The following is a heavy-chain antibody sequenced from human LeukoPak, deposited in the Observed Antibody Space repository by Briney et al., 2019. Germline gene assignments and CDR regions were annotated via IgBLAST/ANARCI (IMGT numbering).Heavy chain of an antibody. CDR2: INHSGST. CDR1: GESFSGYY. CDR3: ARLWLESNFADYFDD. Sequence: SETLSLTCAVYGESFSGYYWSWLRQPPGKGLEWIGEINHSGSTNYNPSLKSRVTISVDTSKSQFSLKLSSVTAADTAVYYCARLWLESNFADYFDDWGQGTLLTVSS. J-gene: IGHJ4*02. V-gene: IGHV4-34*01. D-gene: IGHD6-19*01.